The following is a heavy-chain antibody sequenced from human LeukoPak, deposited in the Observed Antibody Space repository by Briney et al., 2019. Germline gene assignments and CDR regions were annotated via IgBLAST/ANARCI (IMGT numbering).Heavy chain of an antibody. CDR2: INSDGRKT. Sequence: GGSLRLSRAASGFTLSSYWMHWVRQGPGKGLVWVSRINSDGRKTSYAGSVKGRFNISRDNARNTLYLEMNSLRVEDTAVYYCARETPGASKQTDAFDIWGQGTIVTVSS. V-gene: IGHV3-74*01. D-gene: IGHD3-10*01. CDR1: GFTLSSYW. CDR3: ARETPGASKQTDAFDI. J-gene: IGHJ3*02.